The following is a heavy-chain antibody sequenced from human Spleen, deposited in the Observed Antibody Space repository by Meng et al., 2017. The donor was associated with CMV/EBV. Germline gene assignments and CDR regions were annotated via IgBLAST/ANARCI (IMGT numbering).Heavy chain of an antibody. CDR2: ISYDGRGK. D-gene: IGHD3-22*01. Sequence: GESLKISCAASGFTFSRYDMHWVRQAPDKGLEWVAVISYDGRGKSYAESVEGRFPISRDNSKNTLYLQMNSLRVDDTAVYFCARGWGDPIILKVDIIPPTAFDIWGQGTKVTVSS. V-gene: IGHV3-30*14. J-gene: IGHJ3*02. CDR1: GFTFSRYD. CDR3: ARGWGDPIILKVDIIPPTAFDI.